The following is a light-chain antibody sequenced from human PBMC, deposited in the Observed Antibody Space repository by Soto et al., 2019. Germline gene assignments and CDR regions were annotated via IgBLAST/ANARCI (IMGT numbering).Light chain of an antibody. V-gene: IGLV2-14*01. CDR3: TSYTSSSTMV. Sequence: QSALTQPASVSGSPGQSITISCTGTSSDVGVYNYVSWYQQHPGKAPKLMIYEVSNRPSGVSNRFSGSKSGNTASLTISGLQAEDEAHYYCTSYTSSSTMVFGGGTQLTVL. CDR1: SSDVGVYNY. CDR2: EVS. J-gene: IGLJ3*02.